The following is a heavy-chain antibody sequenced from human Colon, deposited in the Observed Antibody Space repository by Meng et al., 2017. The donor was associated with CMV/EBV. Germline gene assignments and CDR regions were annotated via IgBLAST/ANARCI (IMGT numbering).Heavy chain of an antibody. D-gene: IGHD5-18*01. J-gene: IGHJ5*02. CDR1: GYTFTNNG. V-gene: IGHV1-69*04. CDR2: IIPILGIA. CDR3: ARASYYGYSYGYNWFDP. Sequence: SVKVSCKASGYTFTNNGISWVRQAPGQGLEWMGRIIPILGIANYAQKFQGRVTITADKSTSTAYMELSSLRSEDTAVYYCARASYYGYSYGYNWFDPWGQGTLVTVSS.